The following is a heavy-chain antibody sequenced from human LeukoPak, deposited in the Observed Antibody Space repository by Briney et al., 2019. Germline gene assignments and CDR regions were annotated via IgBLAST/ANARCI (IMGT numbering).Heavy chain of an antibody. Sequence: GGSLRLSCAASGFAFTNYAMDWVRQAPGKGLEWVSAISGGGRSTYYADSVKGRFTISRDNTKNTLYLQMNSLRAEDTAVYYCAPARIAGYSAFDYWGQGTLVTVSS. J-gene: IGHJ4*02. V-gene: IGHV3-23*01. CDR2: ISGGGRST. CDR1: GFAFTNYA. D-gene: IGHD1-26*01. CDR3: APARIAGYSAFDY.